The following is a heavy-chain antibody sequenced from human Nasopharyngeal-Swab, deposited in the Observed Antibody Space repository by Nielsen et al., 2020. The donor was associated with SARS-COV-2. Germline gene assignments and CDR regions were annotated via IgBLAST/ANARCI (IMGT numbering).Heavy chain of an antibody. D-gene: IGHD2-2*01. Sequence: GESLKISCTASGFTFSNYDIHWLRQTPGKGLEWVAVMWYAGSSERYADSVKGQFTISRDISKNTLYLQMNSLRAEDTAVYYCARESGVSSTSPFDCWGRGTLVTVSS. CDR1: GFTFSNYD. J-gene: IGHJ4*02. CDR3: ARESGVSSTSPFDC. CDR2: MWYAGSSE. V-gene: IGHV3-33*01.